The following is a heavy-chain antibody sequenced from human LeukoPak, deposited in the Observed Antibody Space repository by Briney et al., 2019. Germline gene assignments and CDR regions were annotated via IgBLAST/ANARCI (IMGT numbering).Heavy chain of an antibody. CDR2: INHSGST. Sequence: SETLSLTCAVYGGSFSGYYWSWIRQPPGKGLEWIGEINHSGSTNYNPSLKSRVTISVDTSKNQFSLKLSSVTAADTAVYYCAREALGIADYWGQGTLVTVSS. J-gene: IGHJ4*02. D-gene: IGHD7-27*01. CDR1: GGSFSGYY. CDR3: AREALGIADY. V-gene: IGHV4-34*01.